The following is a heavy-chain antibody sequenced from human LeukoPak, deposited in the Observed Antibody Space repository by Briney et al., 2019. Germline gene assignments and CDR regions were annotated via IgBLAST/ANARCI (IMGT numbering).Heavy chain of an antibody. CDR1: GGTFSSYA. CDR3: ARGASFSIDDYVWGSYRLAPFDY. Sequence: ASVKVSCKASGGTFSSYAISWVRQAPGQGLGWMGGIIPIFGTANYAQKFQGRVTITADKSTSTAYMELSSLRSEDTAVYYCARGASFSIDDYVWGSYRLAPFDYWGQGTLVTVSS. CDR2: IIPIFGTA. D-gene: IGHD3-16*02. J-gene: IGHJ4*02. V-gene: IGHV1-69*06.